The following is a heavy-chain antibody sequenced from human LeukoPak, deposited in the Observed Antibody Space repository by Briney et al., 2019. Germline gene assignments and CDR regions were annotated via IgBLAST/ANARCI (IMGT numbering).Heavy chain of an antibody. Sequence: PGGSLRLSCAASGFTFSSYAMSWVRQAPGKGLEWVSAISGSGGSTYYADSVKGRFTISRDNSKNTLYLQMNSLRAEDTAVYYCAKSSHYYDSSAESSPRGAGGPMDVWGKGTTVTVSS. V-gene: IGHV3-23*01. CDR2: ISGSGGST. D-gene: IGHD3-22*01. J-gene: IGHJ6*04. CDR1: GFTFSSYA. CDR3: AKSSHYYDSSAESSPRGAGGPMDV.